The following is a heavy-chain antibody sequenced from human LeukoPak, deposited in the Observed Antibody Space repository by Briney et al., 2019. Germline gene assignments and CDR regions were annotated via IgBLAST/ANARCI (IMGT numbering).Heavy chain of an antibody. CDR1: GFTFSSYA. Sequence: PGGSLRLSCAASGFTFSSYAMSWVRQAPGKGLEWVSAINYSGGSTYYADSVKGRFTISRDNSKNTLYLQMNSLRAEDTAVYYCARNSGRYGFDYWGQGTLVTVSS. CDR3: ARNSGRYGFDY. D-gene: IGHD1-26*01. CDR2: INYSGGST. J-gene: IGHJ4*02. V-gene: IGHV3-23*01.